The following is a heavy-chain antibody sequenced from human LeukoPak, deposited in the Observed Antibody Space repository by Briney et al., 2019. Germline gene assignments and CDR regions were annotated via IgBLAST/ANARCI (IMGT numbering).Heavy chain of an antibody. CDR2: INHSGST. CDR1: GGSFSGYY. V-gene: IGHV4-34*01. J-gene: IGHJ4*02. CDR3: ARGADIVVVPAAHRLYYFDY. Sequence: SEALSLPCAVYGGSFSGYYWSWIRQPPGKGLEWIGEINHSGSTNYNPSLKSRVTISVDTSKNQFSLKLSSVTAADTAVYYCARGADIVVVPAAHRLYYFDYWGQGTLVTVSS. D-gene: IGHD2-2*01.